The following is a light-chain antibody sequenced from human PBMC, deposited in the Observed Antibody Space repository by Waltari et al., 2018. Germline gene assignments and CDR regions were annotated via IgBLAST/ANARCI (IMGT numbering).Light chain of an antibody. J-gene: IGLJ2*01. CDR3: AAWDDSLNGVV. V-gene: IGLV1-44*01. Sequence: QSVLTQPPSASGTPGQRVTISCAGSSSNIGSNVVSWYQQLPGPAPTPLIFYNDQRPSGVPDRFSGSKSGTSASLAISGLQSEDEADYYCAAWDDSLNGVVFGGGTKLTVL. CDR2: YND. CDR1: SSNIGSNV.